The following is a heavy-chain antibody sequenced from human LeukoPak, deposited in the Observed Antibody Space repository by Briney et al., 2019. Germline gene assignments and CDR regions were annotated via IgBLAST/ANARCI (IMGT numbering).Heavy chain of an antibody. CDR2: IYYSGST. J-gene: IGHJ4*02. Sequence: SETLSLTCTVSGSSISSYYWSWIRQPPGKGLEWIGNIYYSGSTTYNPSLKSRVTISVDTSKNQVSLKMSSVTAADAAVYYCARGIKVLRDGYNYLDYWGQGTLVTVSS. V-gene: IGHV4-59*01. D-gene: IGHD5-24*01. CDR1: GSSISSYY. CDR3: ARGIKVLRDGYNYLDY.